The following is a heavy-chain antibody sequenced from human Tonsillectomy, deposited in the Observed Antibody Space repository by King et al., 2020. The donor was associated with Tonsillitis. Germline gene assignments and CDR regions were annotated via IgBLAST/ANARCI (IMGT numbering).Heavy chain of an antibody. CDR3: AKERYSMITYFDY. D-gene: IGHD3-22*01. Sequence: VQLVESGGGVVQPGRSLRLSCAASGFTFSSYGMHWVRQAPDKGLEWVAVISYDGSNKDHADSVKGRFTISRDNYKNTLFLQMNSLRAEDTAVYYCAKERYSMITYFDYWGQGTLVTVSS. J-gene: IGHJ4*02. V-gene: IGHV3-30*18. CDR2: ISYDGSNK. CDR1: GFTFSSYG.